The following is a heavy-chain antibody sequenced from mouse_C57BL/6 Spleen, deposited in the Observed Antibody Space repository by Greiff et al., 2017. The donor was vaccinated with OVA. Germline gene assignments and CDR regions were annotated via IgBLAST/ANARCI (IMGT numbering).Heavy chain of an antibody. Sequence: EVQLQQSGPELVKPGASVKISCKASGYTFTDYYMNWVKQSHGKSLEWIGDINPNNGGTSYNQKFKGKATLTVDKSSSTAYMELRSLTSEDSAVYYCAREGTESNSYWGQGTTLTVSS. D-gene: IGHD2-5*01. CDR1: GYTFTDYY. CDR2: INPNNGGT. V-gene: IGHV1-26*01. CDR3: AREGTESNSY. J-gene: IGHJ2*01.